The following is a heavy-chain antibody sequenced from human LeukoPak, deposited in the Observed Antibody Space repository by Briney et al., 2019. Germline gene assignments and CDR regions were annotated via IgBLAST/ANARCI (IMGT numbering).Heavy chain of an antibody. CDR1: GFTVSSNY. J-gene: IGHJ4*02. CDR2: IYSGGST. V-gene: IGHV3-53*01. CDR3: ARWVLYYGSGSYEYYFDY. D-gene: IGHD3-10*01. Sequence: GGSLRLSCAASGFTVSSNYMSWVRQAPGKGLEWVSVIYSGGSTYYADSVKGRFTISRDNSKNTLYLQMISLRAEDTAVYYCARWVLYYGSGSYEYYFDYWGQGTLVTVSS.